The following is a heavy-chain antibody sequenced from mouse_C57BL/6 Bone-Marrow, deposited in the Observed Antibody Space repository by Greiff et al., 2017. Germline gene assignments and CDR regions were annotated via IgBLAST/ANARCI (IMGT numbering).Heavy chain of an antibody. CDR2: IYPGSGNT. D-gene: IGHD2-3*01. CDR3: ARDDGYFFEY. V-gene: IGHV1-76*01. CDR1: GYTFTDHY. Sequence: VTLMESGAEVVRPGASVKLSCKASGYTFTDHYINWVKQRPGQGLEWIARIYPGSGNTYYNEKFKGKATLTAEKSSNTAYMQLSSLTSEDSAVYFCARDDGYFFEYWGQGTTLTVSS. J-gene: IGHJ2*01.